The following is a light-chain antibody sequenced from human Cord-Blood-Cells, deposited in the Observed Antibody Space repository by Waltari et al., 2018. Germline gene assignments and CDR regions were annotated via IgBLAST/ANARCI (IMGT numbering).Light chain of an antibody. CDR3: GTWDSSLSAYV. J-gene: IGLJ1*01. CDR2: ENN. Sequence: QSVLTQPPSVSAAPGQTVTISCSGSSSNIGNNYVSWYQQLPGTAPKLLIYENNKRPSGIPYRCSGSKSGTSATLGITGLQTGDEADYYCGTWDSSLSAYVFGTGTKVTVL. CDR1: SSNIGNNY. V-gene: IGLV1-51*02.